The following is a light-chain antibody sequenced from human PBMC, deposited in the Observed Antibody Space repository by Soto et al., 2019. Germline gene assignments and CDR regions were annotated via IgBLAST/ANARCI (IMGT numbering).Light chain of an antibody. CDR3: CSYAGSYTLL. V-gene: IGLV2-11*01. J-gene: IGLJ2*01. CDR1: SSDVGGYNY. Sequence: QSVLTQPRSVSGSPGQSVSISCTGTSSDVGGYNYVSWYQQHPGKAPNLMIYDATKRPSGVPDRFSGSKSGNTASLTISGLQIEDEADYYCCSYAGSYTLLFGGGTKLTVL. CDR2: DAT.